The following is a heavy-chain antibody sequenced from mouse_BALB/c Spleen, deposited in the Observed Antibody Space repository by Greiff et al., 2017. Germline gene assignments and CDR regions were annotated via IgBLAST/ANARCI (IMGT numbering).Heavy chain of an antibody. J-gene: IGHJ4*01. V-gene: IGHV3-2*02. Sequence: EVKLEESGPGLVKPSQSLSLTCTVTGYSITSDYAWNWIRQFPGNKLEWMGYISYSGSTSYNPSLKSRISITRDTSKNQFFLQLNSVTTEDTATYYCARSGIYGNYYAMDYWGQGTSVTVSS. CDR2: ISYSGST. D-gene: IGHD2-1*01. CDR1: GYSITSDYA. CDR3: ARSGIYGNYYAMDY.